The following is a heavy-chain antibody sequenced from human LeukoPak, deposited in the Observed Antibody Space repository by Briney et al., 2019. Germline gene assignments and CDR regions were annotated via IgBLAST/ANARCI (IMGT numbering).Heavy chain of an antibody. Sequence: GESLRLSCAASGXTFSNAWMSWVRQAPGKGLEWVGRIKRKTDGGTTDYAAPVKGRFTISREDSKNTLYLQMNSLKTEDIAVYYCTAMGDSSGYYPYYFDYWGQGTLVTVSS. D-gene: IGHD3-22*01. CDR1: GXTFSNAW. J-gene: IGHJ4*02. V-gene: IGHV3-15*01. CDR2: IKRKTDGGTT. CDR3: TAMGDSSGYYPYYFDY.